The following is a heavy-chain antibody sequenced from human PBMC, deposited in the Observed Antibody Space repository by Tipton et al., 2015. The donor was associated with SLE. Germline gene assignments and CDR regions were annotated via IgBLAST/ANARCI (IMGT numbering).Heavy chain of an antibody. CDR3: ARDPYSSSRTWYYGMDV. CDR2: IYSGGST. V-gene: IGHV3-53*05. CDR1: GFTFSSYA. Sequence: GSLRLSCVASGFTFSSYAMNWVRQAPGKGLEWVSVIYSGGSTYYADSVKGRFTISRDNSKNTLYLQMNSLRAEDTAVYYCARDPYSSSRTWYYGMDVWGQGTTVTVSS. D-gene: IGHD6-13*01. J-gene: IGHJ6*02.